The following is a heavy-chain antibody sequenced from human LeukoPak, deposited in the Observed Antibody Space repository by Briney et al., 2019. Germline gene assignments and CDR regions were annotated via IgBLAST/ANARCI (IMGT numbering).Heavy chain of an antibody. J-gene: IGHJ4*02. D-gene: IGHD3-10*01. CDR3: ARVPMVRGASADY. CDR2: INPDSGGI. Sequence: ASVKVSCKASGYTFAGYYIYWVRQAPGQGLEWMGWINPDSGGINYAQNFQGRVTMTRDTSISTASMELSSLRSDDTAVYYCARVPMVRGASADYWGQGTLVTVSS. V-gene: IGHV1-2*02. CDR1: GYTFAGYY.